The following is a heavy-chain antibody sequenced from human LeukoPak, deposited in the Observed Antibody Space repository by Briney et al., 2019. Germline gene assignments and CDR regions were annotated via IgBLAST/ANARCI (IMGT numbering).Heavy chain of an antibody. CDR3: SRERRHTVILVGREGWYFDL. D-gene: IGHD3-22*01. J-gene: IGHJ2*01. V-gene: IGHV3-48*01. Sequence: GGSLRLSCAASGFTFSSYSMNWVRQAPGKGLEWVSYISSSSSTIYYADSVKGRFTISRDNAKNSLYLQMNSLRAEDTAVYYCSRERRHTVILVGREGWYFDLWGRGTLVTVSS. CDR2: ISSSSSTI. CDR1: GFTFSSYS.